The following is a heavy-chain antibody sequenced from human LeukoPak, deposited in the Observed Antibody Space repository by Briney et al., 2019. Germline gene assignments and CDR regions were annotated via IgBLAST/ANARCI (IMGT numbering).Heavy chain of an antibody. CDR2: ISETGDVT. Sequence: PGGSLRLSCVVSGFSFGSYPMSWVRQAPGKGLEWVSVISETGDVTHYGGSMKGRFTISRDNIKNTLNLQMNSLRAEDTAVYYCARALAVAGTGGFDPWGQGTLVTVSS. CDR3: ARALAVAGTGGFDP. D-gene: IGHD6-19*01. V-gene: IGHV3-23*01. J-gene: IGHJ5*02. CDR1: GFSFGSYP.